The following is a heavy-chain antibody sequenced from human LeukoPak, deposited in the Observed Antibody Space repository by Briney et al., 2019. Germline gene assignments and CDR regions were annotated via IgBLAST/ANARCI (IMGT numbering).Heavy chain of an antibody. V-gene: IGHV3-48*04. CDR1: GFTFSSYW. D-gene: IGHD3-3*01. J-gene: IGHJ1*01. Sequence: GGSLRLSCAASGFTFSSYWMSWVRQAPGKGLEWVSYISSSGSTIYYADSVKGRFTISRDNAKNSLYLQMNSLRAEDTAVYYCARGWMNYDFWSAAVGYFQHWGQGTLVTVSS. CDR3: ARGWMNYDFWSAAVGYFQH. CDR2: ISSSGSTI.